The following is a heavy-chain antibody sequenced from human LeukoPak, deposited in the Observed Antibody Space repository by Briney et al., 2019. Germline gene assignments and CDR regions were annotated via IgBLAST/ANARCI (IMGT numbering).Heavy chain of an antibody. D-gene: IGHD6-13*01. CDR3: ASHYSSCLDY. V-gene: IGHV4-34*01. CDR2: INHSGST. Sequence: ASETLSLTCAVYGGSFSGYYWSWIRQPPGKGLEWIGEINHSGSTNYNPSLKSRVTISVDTSKNQFSLKLSSVTAADTAVYYCASHYSSCLDYWGQGTLVTVSS. J-gene: IGHJ4*02. CDR1: GGSFSGYY.